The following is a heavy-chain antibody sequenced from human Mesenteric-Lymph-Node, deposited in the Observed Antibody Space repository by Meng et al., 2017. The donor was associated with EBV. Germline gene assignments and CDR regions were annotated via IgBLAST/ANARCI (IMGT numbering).Heavy chain of an antibody. CDR2: IYWDDDK. V-gene: IGHV2-5*02. Sequence: QITLKESGPPLVKPTQTLTLTCAFSGFSLSTNGMSVGWIRQPPGKALEWLALIYWDDDKRYSPSLKNRLTISKDTSKNEVVLTLTNMGPEDTGTYYCAHSPVFWSGSIFDLWGQGTLVTVSS. D-gene: IGHD3-3*01. CDR1: GFSLSTNGMS. CDR3: AHSPVFWSGSIFDL. J-gene: IGHJ4*02.